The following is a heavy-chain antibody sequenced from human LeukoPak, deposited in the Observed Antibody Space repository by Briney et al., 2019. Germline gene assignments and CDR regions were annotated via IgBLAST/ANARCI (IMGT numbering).Heavy chain of an antibody. CDR2: ISFDGTNK. CDR1: GFTFSSYS. Sequence: GGSLRLSCAASGFTFSSYSMNWVRQAPGKGLEWVAVISFDGTNKFYADSVKGRFTISRDNSKNTLYLQMNSLRAEDTAVYYCAKSLRQLERRCPPHVWGKGTTVTISS. D-gene: IGHD1-1*01. V-gene: IGHV3-30*18. J-gene: IGHJ6*04. CDR3: AKSLRQLERRCPPHV.